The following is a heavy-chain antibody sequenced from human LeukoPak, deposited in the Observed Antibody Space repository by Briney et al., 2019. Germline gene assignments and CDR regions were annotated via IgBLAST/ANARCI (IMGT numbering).Heavy chain of an antibody. CDR1: GFTFSSSW. CDR3: VRVRGGFDY. D-gene: IGHD3-16*01. J-gene: IGHJ4*02. V-gene: IGHV3-74*01. CDR2: IYSDGRTT. Sequence: GGSLRLSCVASGFTFSSSWMHWVRQAPGKGLVWVSRIYSDGRTTDYADSVRGRFTISRDNAKNMLYLQMSGLNAEDTAVYYCVRVRGGFDYWGQGTLVTVSS.